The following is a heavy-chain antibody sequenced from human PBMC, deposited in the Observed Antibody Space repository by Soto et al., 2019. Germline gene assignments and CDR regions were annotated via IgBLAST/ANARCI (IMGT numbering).Heavy chain of an antibody. CDR3: ARDDPIFGAIPRMDI. CDR2: ITTAATRNI. CDR1: GFPFSSYT. Sequence: EVQLVESGGSLVNPGGSLRLSCSASGFPFSSYTMYWVRQAPGKGLEWVSSITTAATRNIFYADSVKGRFTISRDNANNILYLQMKNVRVEDTAVYYCARDDPIFGAIPRMDIWGQGTTVTVSS. D-gene: IGHD3-3*01. J-gene: IGHJ6*02. V-gene: IGHV3-21*02.